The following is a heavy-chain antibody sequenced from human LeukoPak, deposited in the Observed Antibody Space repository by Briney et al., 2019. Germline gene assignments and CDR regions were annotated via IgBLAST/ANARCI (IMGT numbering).Heavy chain of an antibody. J-gene: IGHJ4*02. Sequence: GGLLRFSCVAPGFTFSGYAMRWVRQAPEKGLEWISAISGSGATTFYADSVKGRFTTSRDNAKSTLFLQMNSLRAEDTAVYYCAKDLTVTTHNFDSWGQGTLVTVSS. CDR2: ISGSGATT. CDR3: AKDLTVTTHNFDS. D-gene: IGHD4-11*01. V-gene: IGHV3-23*01. CDR1: GFTFSGYA.